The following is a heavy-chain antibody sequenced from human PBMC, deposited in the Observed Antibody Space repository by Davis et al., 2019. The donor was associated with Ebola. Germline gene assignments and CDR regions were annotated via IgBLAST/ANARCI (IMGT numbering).Heavy chain of an antibody. D-gene: IGHD3-16*01. Sequence: SVKVSCKASGGTFSSYAISWVRQAPGQGLEWMGGIIPIFGTANYAQKFQGRVTITADESTSTAYMELSSLRSEDTAVYYCASRTYYDYVWGSTPFDYWGQGTLVTVSS. V-gene: IGHV1-69*13. CDR1: GGTFSSYA. CDR3: ASRTYYDYVWGSTPFDY. J-gene: IGHJ4*02. CDR2: IIPIFGTA.